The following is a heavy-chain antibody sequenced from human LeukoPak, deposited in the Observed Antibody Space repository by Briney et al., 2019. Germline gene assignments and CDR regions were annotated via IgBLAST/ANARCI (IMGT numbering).Heavy chain of an antibody. CDR3: ARDRDYYGSGSSGYFDY. J-gene: IGHJ4*02. D-gene: IGHD3-10*01. CDR1: GGSISNYY. CDR2: IYYSGST. V-gene: IGHV4-59*06. Sequence: PSETLSLTCTVSGGSISNYYWNWIRQRPGKGLEWIGYIYYSGSTYYNPSLKSRATISVDTSKNQFSLKLTSVTAADTALYYCARDRDYYGSGSSGYFDYWGQGTLVTVSS.